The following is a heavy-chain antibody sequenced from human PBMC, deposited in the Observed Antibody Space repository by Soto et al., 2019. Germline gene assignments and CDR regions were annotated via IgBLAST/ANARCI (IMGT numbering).Heavy chain of an antibody. CDR3: AKEGRSGGRWSPRPYYFDY. V-gene: IGHV3-23*01. J-gene: IGHJ4*02. Sequence: GGSLRLSCAASGFTFSSYAMSWVRQAPGKGLEWVSAISGSGGSTYYADSVKGRFTISRDNSKNTLYLQMNSLRAEDTAVYYCAKEGRSGGRWSPRPYYFDYWGQGTLVTVSS. D-gene: IGHD2-15*01. CDR2: ISGSGGST. CDR1: GFTFSSYA.